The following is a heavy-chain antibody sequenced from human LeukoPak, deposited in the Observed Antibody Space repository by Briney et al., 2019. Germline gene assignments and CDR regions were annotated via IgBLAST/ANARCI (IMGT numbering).Heavy chain of an antibody. Sequence: ASVKVSCKASGYTFTSYAMHWVRQAPGQRLEWMGWINAGNGNTKYSQKFQGRVTITRDTSASTAYMELSSLRSEDTAVYYCARAQYSYGYQSIDYFDYWGQGTLVTVSS. D-gene: IGHD5-18*01. J-gene: IGHJ4*02. CDR2: INAGNGNT. V-gene: IGHV1-3*01. CDR1: GYTFTSYA. CDR3: ARAQYSYGYQSIDYFDY.